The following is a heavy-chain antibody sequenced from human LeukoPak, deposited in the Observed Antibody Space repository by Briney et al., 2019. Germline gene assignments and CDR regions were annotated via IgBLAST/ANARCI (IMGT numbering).Heavy chain of an antibody. Sequence: SETLSLTCTVSGGSISSGGYYWSWIRQHPGKGLEWIGYIYYSGSTYYNPSLKSRVTISVHTSKNQFSLKLSSVTAADTAVYYCAREGMAAAGKGTDYWGQGTLVTVSS. V-gene: IGHV4-31*03. CDR3: AREGMAAAGKGTDY. CDR2: IYYSGST. CDR1: GGSISSGGYY. D-gene: IGHD6-13*01. J-gene: IGHJ4*02.